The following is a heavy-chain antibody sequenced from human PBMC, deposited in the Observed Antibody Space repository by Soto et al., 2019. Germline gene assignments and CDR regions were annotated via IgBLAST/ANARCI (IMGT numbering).Heavy chain of an antibody. CDR2: IKTKTDGWTT. D-gene: IGHD2-2*01. CDR1: GFTFNYAW. Sequence: GGSLRRSCAASGFTFNYAWMTWVRQAPGKGLEWVGRIKTKTDGWTTDYAAPVKGRFTISRDDSKNTVYLQMNSLKIEDTGVYYCTTERCTGTNCYVKNAFDSWGQGTMVTVSS. CDR3: TTERCTGTNCYVKNAFDS. V-gene: IGHV3-15*01. J-gene: IGHJ3*02.